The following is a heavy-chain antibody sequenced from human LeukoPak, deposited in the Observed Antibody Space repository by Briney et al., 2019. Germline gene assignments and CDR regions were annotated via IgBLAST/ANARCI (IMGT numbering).Heavy chain of an antibody. V-gene: IGHV1-18*01. D-gene: IGHD6-13*01. CDR1: GSTVSSYA. J-gene: IGHJ6*03. CDR3: ARDHGRSSSWSCYYYYMDV. Sequence: ASVRLSYTASGSTVSSYAISWLRRAPGHRLGWMGWLSAYNGNTNYAQKLQGRVTMTTDTSTSTAYMELRSLRSDDTAVYYCARDHGRSSSWSCYYYYMDVGGKGTTVTVSS. CDR2: LSAYNGNT.